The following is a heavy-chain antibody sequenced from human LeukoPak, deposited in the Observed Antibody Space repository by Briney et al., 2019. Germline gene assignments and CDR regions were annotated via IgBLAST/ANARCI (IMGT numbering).Heavy chain of an antibody. D-gene: IGHD2-21*02. CDR1: GGTFSSYA. CDR2: IIPIFGTA. CDR3: ASYGGDGDYYMDV. V-gene: IGHV1-69*05. J-gene: IGHJ6*03. Sequence: SVKVSCKASGGTFSSYAISWVRQAPGQGLEWMGGIIPIFGTANYAQKFQGRVTITTDESTSTAYMELSSLRSEDTAAYYCASYGGDGDYYMDVWGKGTTVTVSS.